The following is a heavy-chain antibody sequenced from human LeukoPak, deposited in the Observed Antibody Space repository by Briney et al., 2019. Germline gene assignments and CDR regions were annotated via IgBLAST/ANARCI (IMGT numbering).Heavy chain of an antibody. Sequence: SQTLSLTCTVSGGSISTYYWSWIRQPPGKGLEWIGYIYHSGSTNYNPSLKSRVTISVDTSKNQFSLKLTSVTAADTAVYYCARRAVTSGGAKAFDYWGQGILVTVSS. CDR2: IYHSGST. D-gene: IGHD2-15*01. J-gene: IGHJ4*02. V-gene: IGHV4-59*08. CDR1: GGSISTYY. CDR3: ARRAVTSGGAKAFDY.